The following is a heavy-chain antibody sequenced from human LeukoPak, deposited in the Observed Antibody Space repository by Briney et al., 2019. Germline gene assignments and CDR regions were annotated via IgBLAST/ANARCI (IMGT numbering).Heavy chain of an antibody. J-gene: IGHJ4*02. V-gene: IGHV3-74*01. D-gene: IGHD4-23*01. CDR1: GFTFSKYW. Sequence: GGSLRLSCAASGFTFSKYWIHWVRQVPGKGPVWVSHINGDGSGTSYAGSVKGRFTISRDNAKNSLYLQMNSLRAEDMAVYYCVRGGGKFDYWGQGTLVTVSS. CDR2: INGDGSGT. CDR3: VRGGGKFDY.